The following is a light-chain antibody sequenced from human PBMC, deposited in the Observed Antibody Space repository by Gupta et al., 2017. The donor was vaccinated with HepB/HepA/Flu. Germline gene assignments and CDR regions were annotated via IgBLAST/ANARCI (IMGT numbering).Light chain of an antibody. CDR1: QSLLHSNGYKY. CDR2: FGS. Sequence: DNEMTQSPLSLPVTPGEPASIPCRSSQSLLHSNGYKYLDWYLQKPGQSPQLLIYFGSNRASGVPDRFSGSGSGTDFTLTISRVEAEDVGMYYCRQDGNSPFTFGRGTKVEIK. V-gene: IGKV2-28*01. J-gene: IGKJ4*01. CDR3: RQDGNSPFT.